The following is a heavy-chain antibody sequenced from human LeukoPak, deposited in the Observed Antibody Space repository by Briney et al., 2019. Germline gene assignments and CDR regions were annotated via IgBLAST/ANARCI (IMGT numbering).Heavy chain of an antibody. CDR2: INTKTGNP. V-gene: IGHV7-4-1*02. CDR3: ARNLPITMVRGAATPSDY. J-gene: IGHJ4*02. CDR1: GYTFTSYY. Sequence: GASVKVSCKASGYTFTSYYMHWVRQAPGQGLEWMGWINTKTGNPTYAQGFTGRFVFSLHTSVSTAYLQINSLKAEDTAVYYCARNLPITMVRGAATPSDYWGQGTLVTVSS. D-gene: IGHD3-10*01.